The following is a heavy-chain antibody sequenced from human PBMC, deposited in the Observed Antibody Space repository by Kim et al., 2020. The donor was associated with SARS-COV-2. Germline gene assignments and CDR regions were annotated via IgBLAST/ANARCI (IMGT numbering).Heavy chain of an antibody. Sequence: YADSVKGRFTISRDNSQGTLYLQVNTLRAEDTAVYYCAKDDGYGGNLFDYWGQGTLVTVSS. V-gene: IGHV3-23*01. D-gene: IGHD4-17*01. CDR3: AKDDGYGGNLFDY. J-gene: IGHJ4*02.